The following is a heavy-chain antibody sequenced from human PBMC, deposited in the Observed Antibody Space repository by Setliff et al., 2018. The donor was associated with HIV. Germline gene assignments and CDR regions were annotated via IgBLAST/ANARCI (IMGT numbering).Heavy chain of an antibody. CDR1: GYSISSGYY. Sequence: SETLSLTCNVSGYSISSGYYWGWIRQPPGKGLERIGAMFHSGSSYLNPSLRSRVTISLDTSKNHVSLRLRSVTAADTAVYYCARMVTQFGDYHFDDWGQGALVTVSS. CDR2: MFHSGSS. CDR3: ARMVTQFGDYHFDD. V-gene: IGHV4-38-2*02. J-gene: IGHJ4*02. D-gene: IGHD3-10*01.